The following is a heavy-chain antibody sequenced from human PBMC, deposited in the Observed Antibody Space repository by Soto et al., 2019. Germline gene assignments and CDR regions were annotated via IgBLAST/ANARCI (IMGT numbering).Heavy chain of an antibody. Sequence: QVQLQQWGAGLLKPSETLSLTCAVYGGSFSGYYWSWIRQPPGKGLEWIGEINHSGSTNYNPSLISRVTISVDTSKNQFSLKLGSVTAADTAVYYCARGLPYYGSGSYSRGMDVWGQGTTVTVSS. V-gene: IGHV4-34*01. CDR1: GGSFSGYY. CDR2: INHSGST. CDR3: ARGLPYYGSGSYSRGMDV. J-gene: IGHJ6*02. D-gene: IGHD3-10*01.